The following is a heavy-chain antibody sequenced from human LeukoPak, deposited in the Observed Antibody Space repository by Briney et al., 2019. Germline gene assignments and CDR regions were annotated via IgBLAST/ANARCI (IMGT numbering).Heavy chain of an antibody. CDR3: AKASGRGGAFDI. Sequence: PGGSLRLSCAASGFTFSSYAMSWVRQAPGKGLEWVSAISGSGGSTYYADSVKGRFTISRDNSRNTLYLQMNSLRAEDTAVYYCAKASGRGGAFDIWGQGTMVTVSS. J-gene: IGHJ3*02. V-gene: IGHV3-23*01. CDR1: GFTFSSYA. D-gene: IGHD6-25*01. CDR2: ISGSGGST.